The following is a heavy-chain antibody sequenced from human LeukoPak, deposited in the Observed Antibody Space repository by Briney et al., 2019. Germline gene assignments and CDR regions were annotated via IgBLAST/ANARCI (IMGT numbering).Heavy chain of an antibody. J-gene: IGHJ4*02. D-gene: IGHD2/OR15-2a*01. CDR3: AKDLNSTGRYESPGNY. CDR1: GGSISSYY. CDR2: IYYSGST. Sequence: SETLSLTCTVSGGSISSYYWSWIRQPPGKGLEWIGYIYYSGSTNYNPSLKSRVTISVDTSKNQFSLRLSSVTAADTAVYYCAKDLNSTGRYESPGNYWGQGTLVTVSS. V-gene: IGHV4-59*01.